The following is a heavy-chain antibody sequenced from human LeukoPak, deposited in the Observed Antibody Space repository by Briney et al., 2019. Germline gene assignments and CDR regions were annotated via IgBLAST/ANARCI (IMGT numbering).Heavy chain of an antibody. CDR2: MNPNSGNT. CDR3: ARGHTVNYYYYYMDV. D-gene: IGHD4-11*01. CDR1: GYTFTSYD. J-gene: IGHJ6*03. Sequence: ASVKVSCKASGYTFTSYDINWVRQATGQGLEWMGWMNPNSGNTGYAQKFQGRVTITRNTSISTAYMELSSLRSEDTAVYYCARGHTVNYYYYYMDVWGKGTTVTVSS. V-gene: IGHV1-8*03.